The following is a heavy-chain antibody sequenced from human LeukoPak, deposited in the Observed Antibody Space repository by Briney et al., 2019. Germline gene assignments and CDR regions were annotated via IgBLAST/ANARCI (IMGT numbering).Heavy chain of an antibody. CDR3: ARGSEDSGVGEILYYFHH. CDR2: IKQDGSEK. J-gene: IGHJ4*02. V-gene: IGHV3-7*01. CDR1: GFTFSTYW. D-gene: IGHD3-10*01. Sequence: GGSLRLSCAASGFTFSTYWMSWVRQTPGKGLEWVATIKQDGSEKYYVGSVKGRFTISRDNPKNSLFLQMSSLRAEDTAIYYCARGSEDSGVGEILYYFHHWGQGTPVTVSS.